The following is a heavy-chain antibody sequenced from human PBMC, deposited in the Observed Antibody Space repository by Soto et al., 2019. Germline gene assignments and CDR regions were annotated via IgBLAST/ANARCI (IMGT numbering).Heavy chain of an antibody. CDR3: ARKRYYVDSGFYDF. D-gene: IGHD3-22*01. CDR2: ISPTSEYI. Sequence: PGGSLRLSCAASGFSFSRHSMNWVRQAPGKGLEWVSSISPTSEYIYHADSVKGRFTISRDNAENSLYLQMDSLRADDTAVYYCARKRYYVDSGFYDFWGQGALVTVSS. V-gene: IGHV3-21*01. J-gene: IGHJ4*02. CDR1: GFSFSRHS.